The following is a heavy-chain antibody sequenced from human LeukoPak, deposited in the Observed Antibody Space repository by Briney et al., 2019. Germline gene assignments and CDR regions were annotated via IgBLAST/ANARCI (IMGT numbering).Heavy chain of an antibody. CDR1: GFAFSTYW. Sequence: PGGSLRLSRAGSGFAFSTYWMSWVRQAPGKGLEWVANIKQDGGEMYYVDSVKGRFTISRDNAKTSLYLQMNSLRAEDTAVYYCARDKVVGATVLDYWGQGTLVTVSS. J-gene: IGHJ4*02. V-gene: IGHV3-7*01. D-gene: IGHD1-26*01. CDR3: ARDKVVGATVLDY. CDR2: IKQDGGEM.